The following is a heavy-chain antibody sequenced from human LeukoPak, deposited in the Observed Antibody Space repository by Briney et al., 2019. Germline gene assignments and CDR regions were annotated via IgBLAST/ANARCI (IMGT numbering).Heavy chain of an antibody. Sequence: GESLKISCKGSGSPFTNYWITWVRQMPGKGLEWMGSIDPSDSYTNYSPSFQGHVTISADKSVSTAYLQWSSLKASDTAMYYCARFLFDGNSRCFDYWGQGTLVTVSS. V-gene: IGHV5-10-1*01. CDR2: IDPSDSYT. J-gene: IGHJ4*02. CDR3: ARFLFDGNSRCFDY. CDR1: GSPFTNYW. D-gene: IGHD4-23*01.